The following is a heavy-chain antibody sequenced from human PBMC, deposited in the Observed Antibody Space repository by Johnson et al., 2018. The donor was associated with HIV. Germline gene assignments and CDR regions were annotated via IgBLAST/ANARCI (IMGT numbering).Heavy chain of an antibody. CDR1: GFTFSSYA. CDR2: ISYDGSNT. D-gene: IGHD1-26*01. Sequence: QVQLVESGGGVVQPGRSLRLSCEASGFTFSSYAMHWVRQAPGKGLEWVAVISYDGSNTYYADSVKGRFPISRDNSKNTLYLQMNSLRAEDTAVYYCAREVGNAGAFDIWGQGTMVTVSS. V-gene: IGHV3-30*04. J-gene: IGHJ3*02. CDR3: AREVGNAGAFDI.